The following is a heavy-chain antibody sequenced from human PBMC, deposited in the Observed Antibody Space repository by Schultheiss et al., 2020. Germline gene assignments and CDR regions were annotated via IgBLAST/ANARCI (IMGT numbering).Heavy chain of an antibody. Sequence: SLRLSCEASGFTFDDFAMHWVRQAPGKGLEWISGISWNSNRMDYADSVKGRFIISRDNAQNTVFLHMNSLTAEDTAVYYCARVEYIRAYYYYGMDVWGQGTAVTVSS. CDR1: GFTFDDFA. V-gene: IGHV3-9*01. D-gene: IGHD6-6*01. J-gene: IGHJ6*02. CDR2: ISWNSNRM. CDR3: ARVEYIRAYYYYGMDV.